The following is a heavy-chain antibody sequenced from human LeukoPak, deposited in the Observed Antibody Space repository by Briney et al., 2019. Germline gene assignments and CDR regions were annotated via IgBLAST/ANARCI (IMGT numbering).Heavy chain of an antibody. CDR1: GFTFSSYS. V-gene: IGHV3-48*01. CDR2: ISSSSSTI. CDR3: ARALRYFDWLSTSPEYNWFDP. Sequence: PGGSLRLSCAASGFTFSSYSMNWVRQAPGKGLEWVSYISSSSSTIYYADSVKGQFTISRDNAKNSLYLQMNRLRAEDTAVYYCARALRYFDWLSTSPEYNWFDPWGQGTLVTVSS. J-gene: IGHJ5*02. D-gene: IGHD3-9*01.